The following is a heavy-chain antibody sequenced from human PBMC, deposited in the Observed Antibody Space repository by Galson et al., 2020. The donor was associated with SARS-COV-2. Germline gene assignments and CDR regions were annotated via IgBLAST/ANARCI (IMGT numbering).Heavy chain of an antibody. D-gene: IGHD2-2*01. J-gene: IGHJ6*02. CDR2: INPNSGGT. CDR1: GYTFTGYY. V-gene: IGHV1-2*02. CDR3: ARLGYCSSTSCRSMGYYYGMDV. Sequence: ASVKVSCKASGYTFTGYYMHWVRQAPGQGLEWMGWINPNSGGTNYAQKFQGRVTMTRDTSISTAYMELSRRRSDDTAVYYCARLGYCSSTSCRSMGYYYGMDVWGQGTTVTVSS.